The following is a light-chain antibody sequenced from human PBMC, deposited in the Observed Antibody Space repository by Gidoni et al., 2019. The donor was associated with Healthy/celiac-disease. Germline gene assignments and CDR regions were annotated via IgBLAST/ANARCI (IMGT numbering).Light chain of an antibody. CDR2: KAS. Sequence: DIQMPPSPSTLSASVGDRVTITCRASQSISSWLAWYQQKPGKAPKLLIYKASSLESGVPSRFSGSGSGTEFTLTISSLQPDDFATYYCQQYNSYPLTFXXXTKVEIK. CDR1: QSISSW. V-gene: IGKV1-5*03. CDR3: QQYNSYPLT. J-gene: IGKJ1*01.